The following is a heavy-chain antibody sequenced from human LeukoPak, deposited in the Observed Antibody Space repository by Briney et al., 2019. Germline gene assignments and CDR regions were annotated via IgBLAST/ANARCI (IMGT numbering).Heavy chain of an antibody. V-gene: IGHV1-69*02. Sequence: RASVKVSCKASGGTFSSYTISWVRQAPGQGLEWMGRIIPILGIANYAQKFQGRVTITADKSTSTAYMELSSLRSEDTAVYYCARGRDDFWSGYDYWGQGTLVTVSS. J-gene: IGHJ4*02. D-gene: IGHD3-3*01. CDR3: ARGRDDFWSGYDY. CDR2: IIPILGIA. CDR1: GGTFSSYT.